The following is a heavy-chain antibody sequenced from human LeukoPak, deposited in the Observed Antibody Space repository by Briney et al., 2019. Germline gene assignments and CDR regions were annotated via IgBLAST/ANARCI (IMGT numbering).Heavy chain of an antibody. Sequence: ASVKVSRKATGYTFTSYYMHWVRQAPGQGLEWMGIINPSGGSTSYAQKFQGRVTMTRDTSTSTVYMELSSLRSEDTAVYYCARDGAAEAGPYDYWGQGTLVTVSS. CDR1: GYTFTSYY. CDR2: INPSGGST. CDR3: ARDGAAEAGPYDY. V-gene: IGHV1-46*01. J-gene: IGHJ4*02. D-gene: IGHD6-13*01.